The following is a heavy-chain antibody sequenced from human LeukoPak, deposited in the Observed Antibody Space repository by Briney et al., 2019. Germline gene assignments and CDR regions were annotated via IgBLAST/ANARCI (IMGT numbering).Heavy chain of an antibody. CDR1: GGSISSGDYY. CDR2: IYYSGST. Sequence: SETQSLTCTVSGGSISSGDYYWSWLRQPPGRGLEWIGYIYYSGSTYYNPSLKSRVTISVDTSKNQFSLKLSSVTAADTAVYYCARSDSSGYYDHYFDYWGQGTLVTVSS. D-gene: IGHD3-22*01. J-gene: IGHJ4*02. CDR3: ARSDSSGYYDHYFDY. V-gene: IGHV4-30-4*01.